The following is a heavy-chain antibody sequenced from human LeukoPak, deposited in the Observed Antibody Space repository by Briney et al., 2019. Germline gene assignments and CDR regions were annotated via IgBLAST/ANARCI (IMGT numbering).Heavy chain of an antibody. V-gene: IGHV3-53*01. D-gene: IGHD3-9*01. CDR2: IYSGGST. CDR1: GFTVSSNY. CDR3: ARLYYDILTGYYRDYYYYYMDV. Sequence: PGGSLRLSCAAPGFTVSSNYMSWVRQAPGKGLEWVSVIYSGGSTYYADSVKGRFTISRDNSKNTLYLQMNSLRAEDTAVYYCARLYYDILTGYYRDYYYYYMDVWGKGTTVTVSS. J-gene: IGHJ6*03.